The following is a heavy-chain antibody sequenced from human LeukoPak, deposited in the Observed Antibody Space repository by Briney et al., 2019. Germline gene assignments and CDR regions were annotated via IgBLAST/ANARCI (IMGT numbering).Heavy chain of an antibody. V-gene: IGHV4-4*02. CDR2: VYHSGST. J-gene: IGHJ4*02. D-gene: IGHD1-26*01. Sequence: PSETLSLTCAVSGGSISSNNWWSWVRQPPGKGLEWIGEVYHSGSTNYNPSLKSRVTISVDKSKKQFSLKLNSVTAADTAMYYCAKSGGYGLIDYWGQGTLVTVSS. CDR1: GGSISSNNW. CDR3: AKSGGYGLIDY.